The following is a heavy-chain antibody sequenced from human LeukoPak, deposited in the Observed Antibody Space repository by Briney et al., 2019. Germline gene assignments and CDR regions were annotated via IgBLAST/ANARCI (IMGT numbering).Heavy chain of an antibody. Sequence: PGGSLRLSCAASGFSFRTYAMHWVRQAPGKGLEWLAVISDEGSDKYYGASVKGRFAISRDNFRNTLYLHMSSLRPEDTAVYYCARDQGGSDSFDIWGQGTLVIVSS. D-gene: IGHD5-12*01. CDR3: ARDQGGSDSFDI. CDR2: ISDEGSDK. CDR1: GFSFRTYA. V-gene: IGHV3-30*09. J-gene: IGHJ3*02.